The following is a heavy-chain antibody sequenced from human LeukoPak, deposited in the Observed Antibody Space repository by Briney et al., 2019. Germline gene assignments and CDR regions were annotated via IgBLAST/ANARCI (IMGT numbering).Heavy chain of an antibody. CDR1: GFTFSKYY. J-gene: IGHJ5*02. CDR2: IVNSGGTT. Sequence: PGRSLRLSCAASGFTFSKYYMSWIRQAPGKGLEWISYIVNSGGTTSYADSVQGRFTISSDDAKNSLYLQMNSLRAEDTAVYYCAGGYGSGSYSAWGQGIPVTVSS. CDR3: AGGYGSGSYSA. V-gene: IGHV3-11*01. D-gene: IGHD3-10*01.